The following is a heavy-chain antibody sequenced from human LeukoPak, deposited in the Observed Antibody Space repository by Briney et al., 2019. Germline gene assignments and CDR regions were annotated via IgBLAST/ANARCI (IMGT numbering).Heavy chain of an antibody. D-gene: IGHD2-15*01. Sequence: PGGSLRLSCAASGFTVSSNYMSWVRQAPGKGLEWVSVIYSDSRTYYADSVKGRFTISRDNSKNTLYLQMNSLRAEDTAVYYCARDGEYCSGGSCYPNGMDVWGQGTTVTVSS. CDR1: GFTVSSNY. CDR2: IYSDSRT. CDR3: ARDGEYCSGGSCYPNGMDV. J-gene: IGHJ6*02. V-gene: IGHV3-66*01.